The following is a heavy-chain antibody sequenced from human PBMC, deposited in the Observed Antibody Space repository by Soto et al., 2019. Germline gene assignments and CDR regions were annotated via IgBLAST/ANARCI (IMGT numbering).Heavy chain of an antibody. J-gene: IGHJ4*02. CDR2: IYHRVSN. CDR3: ARVTDY. CDR1: GGSISSGGYS. Sequence: QLQLQDSGSGLVKPSQNLSLTCSVAGGSISSGGYSWRWIRQPTGKDLEWIGYIYHRVSNHDNPSLKSRVTISIERSKNPFSLKLSSVTAADTAVYYCARVTDYWGQRSRVTV. V-gene: IGHV4-30-2*01.